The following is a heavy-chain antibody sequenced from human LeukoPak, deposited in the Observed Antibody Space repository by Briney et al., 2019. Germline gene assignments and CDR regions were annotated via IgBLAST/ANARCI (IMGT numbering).Heavy chain of an antibody. Sequence: PGGSLRLSCAASGFTFSSYSMNWVRQAPGKGLEWVSSISSSSSYIYYADSVKGRFTISRDNAKNSLYLQMNSLRAEDTAVYYCARDQYRGRDMDVWGKGTTVTVSS. J-gene: IGHJ6*03. D-gene: IGHD2-2*01. CDR3: ARDQYRGRDMDV. CDR1: GFTFSSYS. V-gene: IGHV3-21*01. CDR2: ISSSSSYI.